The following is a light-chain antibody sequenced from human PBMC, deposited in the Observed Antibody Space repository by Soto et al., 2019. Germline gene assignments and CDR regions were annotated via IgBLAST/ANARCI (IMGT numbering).Light chain of an antibody. CDR2: AAS. V-gene: IGKV1-6*01. CDR3: LQDYNYPWT. CDR1: QAIRVD. Sequence: ALQLTQSPSSLSASVGDRVTITCRASQAIRVDLAWYQQKPGKAPKLLIYAASSLHSGVPSRFSARGSGTHFTLTIRSLQPEDFATYYCLQDYNYPWTFGQGTKVDIK. J-gene: IGKJ1*01.